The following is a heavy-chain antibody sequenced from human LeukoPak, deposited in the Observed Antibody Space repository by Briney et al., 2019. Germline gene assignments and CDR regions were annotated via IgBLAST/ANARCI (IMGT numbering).Heavy chain of an antibody. CDR2: VNPDDSDT. CDR3: ARLRWPRGGRSSFDY. CDR1: GYSFTSHW. V-gene: IGHV5-51*01. D-gene: IGHD3-10*01. Sequence: GESLKISCKGSGYSFTSHWIGWVRQMPGKGLEWMGIVNPDDSDTIYSPSFQGQVTISADESITTAYLQWSSLKASDTAMYYRARLRWPRGGRSSFDYWGQGDLVTVSS. J-gene: IGHJ4*02.